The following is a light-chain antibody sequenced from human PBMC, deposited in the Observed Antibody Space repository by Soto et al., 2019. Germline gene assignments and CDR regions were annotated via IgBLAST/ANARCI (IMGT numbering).Light chain of an antibody. CDR3: QQYGSSPPNT. J-gene: IGKJ5*01. Sequence: EIVLTQSPGTLSLSPGERATLSCRASQSVSISYLAWYQQKPGQAPRLLIYGASSRATGIPDRFSGSGSGTDFTLTISRLEPEDFAVYYCQQYGSSPPNTFGQGTLLEV. CDR1: QSVSISY. CDR2: GAS. V-gene: IGKV3-20*01.